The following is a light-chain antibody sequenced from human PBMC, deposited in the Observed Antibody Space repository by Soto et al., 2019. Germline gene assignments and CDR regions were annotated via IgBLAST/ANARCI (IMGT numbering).Light chain of an antibody. J-gene: IGLJ2*01. Sequence: QPVLTKSPSVSAAPGQKVTISCSGSSSNIGNNYVSWYQQLPGTAPKLLIYDNNKRPSGIPDRFSGSKSGTSGTLDITGLQTGDEADYYCATWDGSLPGEVFGGGTKLTVL. CDR1: SSNIGNNY. V-gene: IGLV1-51*01. CDR3: ATWDGSLPGEV. CDR2: DNN.